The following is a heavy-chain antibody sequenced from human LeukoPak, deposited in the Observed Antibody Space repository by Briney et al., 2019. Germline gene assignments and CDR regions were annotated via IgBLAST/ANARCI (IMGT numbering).Heavy chain of an antibody. D-gene: IGHD3-22*01. CDR2: INSDGSST. CDR3: AREADYYDTRLDY. V-gene: IGHV3-74*01. J-gene: IGHJ4*02. Sequence: GGSLRLSCAASGFTFSSYWMHWVRQAPGKGLVWVSRINSDGSSTSYADSVKGRFTISRDNAKNTLYLQMNSLRAEDTAVYYCAREADYYDTRLDYWGQGTLVTVSS. CDR1: GFTFSSYW.